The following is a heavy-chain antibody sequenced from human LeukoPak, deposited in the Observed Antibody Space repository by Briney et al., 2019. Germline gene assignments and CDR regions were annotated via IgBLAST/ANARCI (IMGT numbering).Heavy chain of an antibody. J-gene: IGHJ4*02. V-gene: IGHV3-23*01. D-gene: IGHD2-2*02. CDR2: ICGSGGST. CDR3: AKVVVPAAIRPSYFDF. Sequence: GGSLRLSCAASGFTLSRYAMSGVRQAPGKGVEWVSPICGSGGSTYYADSVKGRFTISRDNSKNTLYLQMNSLRAEDTAVYYCAKVVVPAAIRPSYFDFWGQGTLVTVSS. CDR1: GFTLSRYA.